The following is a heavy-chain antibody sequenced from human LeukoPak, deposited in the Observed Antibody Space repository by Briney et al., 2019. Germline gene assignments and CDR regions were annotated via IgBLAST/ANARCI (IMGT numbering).Heavy chain of an antibody. CDR2: ISWNSGSI. CDR1: GFTFDDYA. D-gene: IGHD3-10*01. CDR3: AKGHMVRGVIHFDY. Sequence: PGGSLRLSCAASGFTFDDYAMHGVRQAPGKGLEWVSGISWNSGSIGYADSVKGRFTISRDNAKNSLYLQMNSLRAEDTALYYCAKGHMVRGVIHFDYWGQGTLVTVSS. V-gene: IGHV3-9*01. J-gene: IGHJ4*02.